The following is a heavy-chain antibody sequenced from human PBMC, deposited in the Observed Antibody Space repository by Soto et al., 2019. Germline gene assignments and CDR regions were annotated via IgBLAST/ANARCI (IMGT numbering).Heavy chain of an antibody. V-gene: IGHV1-69*12. J-gene: IGHJ6*02. Sequence: QVQLVQSGAEVKKPGSSVKVSCKASGGTFSSYAISWVRQAPGQGLEWMGGIIPIFGTPNYAQKFQGRVTXTADESTSTAYMELSSLSSEDTAVYDCASSRKDYYYYGMDVWGQGTTVTVSS. D-gene: IGHD6-13*01. CDR2: IIPIFGTP. CDR3: ASSRKDYYYYGMDV. CDR1: GGTFSSYA.